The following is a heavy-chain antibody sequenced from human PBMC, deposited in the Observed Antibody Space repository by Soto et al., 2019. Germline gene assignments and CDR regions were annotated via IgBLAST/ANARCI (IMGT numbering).Heavy chain of an antibody. J-gene: IGHJ4*02. D-gene: IGHD3-10*01. V-gene: IGHV4-34*01. Sequence: PSETLSLTCAVYGGSFSGYYWSWIRQPPGKGLEWIGEINHSGSTNYNPSLKSRVTISVDTSKNQFSLKLSSVTAADTAVYYCARGSEWFELPYYFDYWGQGTLVTVSS. CDR2: INHSGST. CDR3: ARGSEWFELPYYFDY. CDR1: GGSFSGYY.